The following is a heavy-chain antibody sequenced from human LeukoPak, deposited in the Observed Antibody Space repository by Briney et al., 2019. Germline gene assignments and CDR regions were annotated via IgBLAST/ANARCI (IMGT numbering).Heavy chain of an antibody. CDR1: GGTFSSYA. J-gene: IGHJ6*03. D-gene: IGHD3-3*01. CDR3: AAHGGITIFGVVIINYYMDV. CDR2: IIPIFGTA. Sequence: SVKVSCKASGGTFSSYAISWVRQATGQGLEWMGGIIPIFGTANYAQRFQGRVTITADESTSTAYMELSSLRSEDTAVYYCAAHGGITIFGVVIINYYMDVWGKGTPVTVSS. V-gene: IGHV1-69*13.